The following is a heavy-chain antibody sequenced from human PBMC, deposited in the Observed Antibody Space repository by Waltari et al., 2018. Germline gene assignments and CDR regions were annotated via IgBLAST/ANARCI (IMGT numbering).Heavy chain of an antibody. Sequence: QVQLQESGPGLVKPSGTLSLTCGVSGGYIGTTYWCSWVRQSPVKGLEWLGEIYHGGTTNYNPSLRSRVTMSVDKSKNQFSLRLSSVTAADTAIYYCARYVYGAYFIDYWGQGVLVTVSS. D-gene: IGHD4-17*01. CDR1: GGYIGTTYW. J-gene: IGHJ4*02. CDR2: IYHGGTT. V-gene: IGHV4-4*02. CDR3: ARYVYGAYFIDY.